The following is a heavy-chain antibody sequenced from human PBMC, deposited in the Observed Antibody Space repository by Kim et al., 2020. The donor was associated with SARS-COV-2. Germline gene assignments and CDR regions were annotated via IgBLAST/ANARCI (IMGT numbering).Heavy chain of an antibody. Sequence: SVKGRFTISRDNSKNTLYLQMNSLRAEDTAVYYCAKVAGYCSGGSCPLGYWGQGTLVTVSS. V-gene: IGHV3-53*01. D-gene: IGHD2-15*01. CDR3: AKVAGYCSGGSCPLGY. J-gene: IGHJ4*02.